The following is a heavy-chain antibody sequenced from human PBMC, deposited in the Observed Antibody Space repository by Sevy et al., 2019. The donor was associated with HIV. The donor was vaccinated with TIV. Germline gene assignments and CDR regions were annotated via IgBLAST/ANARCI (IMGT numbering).Heavy chain of an antibody. J-gene: IGHJ2*01. D-gene: IGHD3-10*01. CDR3: AREGSLRYFDL. CDR2: ISDRSTTI. CDR1: GFTFRDYY. Sequence: GESLKISCAASGFTFRDYYMSWIRQAPGRGLEWLVYISDRSTTIYYADSVKGRFTISRDNAKNSLFLQMKSLRAEDTAVYYCAREGSLRYFDLWGRGTLVTVSS. V-gene: IGHV3-11*01.